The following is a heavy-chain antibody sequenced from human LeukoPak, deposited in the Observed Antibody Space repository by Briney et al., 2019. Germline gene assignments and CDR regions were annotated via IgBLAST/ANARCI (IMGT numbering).Heavy chain of an antibody. CDR1: GFTFSSYW. Sequence: GGSLRLSCAASGFTFSSYWMSWVRQAPGKGLEWVANIKQGGNEKYYVDSVKGRFIISRDNTKNSVYLEMNSLRAEDTAVYYCARVSSSMGGAADYWDQGTLVTVSS. V-gene: IGHV3-7*01. CDR3: ARVSSSMGGAADY. J-gene: IGHJ4*02. D-gene: IGHD6-6*01. CDR2: IKQGGNEK.